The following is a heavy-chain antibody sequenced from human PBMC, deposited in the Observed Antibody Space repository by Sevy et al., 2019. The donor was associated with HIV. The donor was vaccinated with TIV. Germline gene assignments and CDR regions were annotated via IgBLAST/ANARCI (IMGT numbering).Heavy chain of an antibody. D-gene: IGHD6-19*01. CDR2: IYYSGST. J-gene: IGHJ6*02. CDR3: AGRLGSGWNNHGMDV. CDR1: GGSISSSSYY. V-gene: IGHV4-39*01. Sequence: SETLSLTCTVSGGSISSSSYYWGWIRQPPGKGLERIGSIYYSGSTYYNPSLKSRVTISVDTSKNQFSLKLSSVTAADTAVYYCAGRLGSGWNNHGMDVWGQGTTVTVSS.